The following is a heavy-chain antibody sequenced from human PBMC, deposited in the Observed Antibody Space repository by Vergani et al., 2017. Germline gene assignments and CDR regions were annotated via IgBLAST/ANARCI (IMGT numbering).Heavy chain of an antibody. CDR2: ISYDGDRR. CDR3: AKGVYCSSTSCYEGRGYYYGMGV. J-gene: IGHJ6*02. Sequence: QVHLVESGGGVVQPGRSLTLSCVASGFSFRGHGMHWVRQAPGKGLEWVAMISYDGDRRDYGDFAKGRFTISRDSSKTVYLQMNSLRVEDTAMYFCAKGVYCSSTSCYEGRGYYYGMGVWGQGTTVTFSS. D-gene: IGHD2-2*01. CDR1: GFSFRGHG. V-gene: IGHV3-30*18.